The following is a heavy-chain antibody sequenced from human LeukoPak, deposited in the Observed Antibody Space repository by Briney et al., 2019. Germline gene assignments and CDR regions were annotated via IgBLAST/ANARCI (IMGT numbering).Heavy chain of an antibody. D-gene: IGHD1-26*01. J-gene: IGHJ4*02. Sequence: SETLSLTCAVYGGSFSGYYWSWIRQPPGKGLEWIGEINHSGSTNYNPSLKSRVTISVDTSKNQFSLKLSSVTAADTAVYYCARGEAGATTDLDFWGQGTLVTVSS. V-gene: IGHV4-34*01. CDR3: ARGEAGATTDLDF. CDR2: INHSGST. CDR1: GGSFSGYY.